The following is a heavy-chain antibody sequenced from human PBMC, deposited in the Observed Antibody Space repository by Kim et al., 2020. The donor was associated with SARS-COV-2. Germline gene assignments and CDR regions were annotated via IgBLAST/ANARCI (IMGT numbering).Heavy chain of an antibody. V-gene: IGHV4-31*03. CDR2: IYYSGST. J-gene: IGHJ4*02. Sequence: SETLSLTCTVSGGSISSGGYYWSWIRQHPGKGLEWIGYIYYSGSTYYNPSLKSRVTISVDTSKNQFSLKLSSVTAADTAVYYCARENGGYYYDSSGVWGQGTLVTVSS. CDR3: ARENGGYYYDSSGV. D-gene: IGHD3-22*01. CDR1: GGSISSGGYY.